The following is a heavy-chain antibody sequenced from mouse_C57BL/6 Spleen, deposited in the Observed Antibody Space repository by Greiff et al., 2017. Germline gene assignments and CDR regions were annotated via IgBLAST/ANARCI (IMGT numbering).Heavy chain of an antibody. Sequence: QVHVKQSGAELVRPGASVTLSCKASGYTFTDYEMHWVKQTPVHGLEWIGAIDPETGGTAYNQKFKGKAILTADKSSSTAYMELRSLTSEDSAVYYCTRKGVTLRAAGYDYWGQGTTLTVSS. CDR3: TRKGVTLRAAGYDY. CDR2: IDPETGGT. J-gene: IGHJ2*01. CDR1: GYTFTDYE. V-gene: IGHV1-15*01. D-gene: IGHD1-1*01.